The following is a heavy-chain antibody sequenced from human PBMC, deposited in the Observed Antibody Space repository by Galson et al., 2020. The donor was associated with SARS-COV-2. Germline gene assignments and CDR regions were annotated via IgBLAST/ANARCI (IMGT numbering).Heavy chain of an antibody. V-gene: IGHV1-18*01. CDR3: ARDGEDFWSGYMLYMDV. Sequence: ASVKVSCKASGYSFSRYGISWVRQAPGQGLEWMGWISGYNGNTNYAQKLQGRLTMTTDTSTSTAYMELRSLRSDDTAVYYCARDGEDFWSGYMLYMDVWGKGTTVTVS. D-gene: IGHD3-3*01. CDR1: GYSFSRYG. J-gene: IGHJ6*03. CDR2: ISGYNGNT.